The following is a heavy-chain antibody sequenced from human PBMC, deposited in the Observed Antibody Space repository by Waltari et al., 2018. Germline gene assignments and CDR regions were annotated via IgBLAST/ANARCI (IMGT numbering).Heavy chain of an antibody. CDR2: ISGSGGST. V-gene: IGHV3-23*01. J-gene: IGHJ4*02. D-gene: IGHD3-3*01. CDR3: AKDDFWSGYVDY. CDR1: GFTFSSYA. Sequence: EVQLLESGGGLVQPGGSLRLSCAASGFTFSSYAMRWVRQAPGKGLEWVSAISGSGGSTYYADSVKGRFTISRDNSKNTLYLQMNSLRAEDTAVYYCAKDDFWSGYVDYWGQGTLVTVSS.